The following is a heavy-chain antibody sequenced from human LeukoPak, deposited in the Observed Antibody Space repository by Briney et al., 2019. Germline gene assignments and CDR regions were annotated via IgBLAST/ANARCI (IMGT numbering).Heavy chain of an antibody. V-gene: IGHV3-7*01. J-gene: IGHJ4*02. Sequence: GGSLRLSCAASGFTFSGFSMSWVRHSPTKGLEWVANIKQDGSERYYVDSVKGRFTISRDNAKNSLSLQMNNLRVEDTAVYYCARAGSHWHSVYWGQGTVVTVSS. CDR2: IKQDGSER. CDR1: GFTFSGFS. CDR3: ARAGSHWHSVY. D-gene: IGHD3-10*01.